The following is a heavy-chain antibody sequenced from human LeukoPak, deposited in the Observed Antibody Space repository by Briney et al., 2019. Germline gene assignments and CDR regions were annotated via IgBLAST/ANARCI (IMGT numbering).Heavy chain of an antibody. V-gene: IGHV3-74*01. CDR1: GFTFNNYF. Sequence: GGSLRLSCAASGFTFNNYFMHWVRQAPGKGLVWVSRITSDGSGTNYADSVKGRFTISRDNAKNTLYLQMNSLRVEDTAVYYCVSLGYCTTSSCQPWGQGTLVTVSS. CDR3: VSLGYCTTSSCQP. CDR2: ITSDGSGT. J-gene: IGHJ4*02. D-gene: IGHD2-2*01.